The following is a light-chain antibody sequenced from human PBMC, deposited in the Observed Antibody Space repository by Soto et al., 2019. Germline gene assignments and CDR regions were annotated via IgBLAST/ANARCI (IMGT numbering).Light chain of an antibody. V-gene: IGKV3-15*01. CDR3: QQYDNWPWT. Sequence: EIVLTQSPATLSLSPGERATLSCRASQSVSNNYLAWYQQKPGQAPRLLIYGASRRATGFPARFSGSGSGTDFTLTISSLQSEDFAVYYCQQYDNWPWTFGQGTKV. J-gene: IGKJ1*01. CDR2: GAS. CDR1: QSVSNN.